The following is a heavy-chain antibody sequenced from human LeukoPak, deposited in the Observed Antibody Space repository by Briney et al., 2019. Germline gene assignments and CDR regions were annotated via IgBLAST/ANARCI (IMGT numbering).Heavy chain of an antibody. V-gene: IGHV3-11*04. J-gene: IGHJ5*02. CDR1: GFTFSDYY. CDR3: AGHYGDYANWFDP. Sequence: KPGGSLRLSCAASGFTFSDYYMSWIRQAPGKGLEWVSYISSSGSTIYYADSVKGRFTISRDNAKNSLYLQMNSLRAEDTAVYYCAGHYGDYANWFDPWGQGTLVTVSS. CDR2: ISSSGSTI. D-gene: IGHD4-17*01.